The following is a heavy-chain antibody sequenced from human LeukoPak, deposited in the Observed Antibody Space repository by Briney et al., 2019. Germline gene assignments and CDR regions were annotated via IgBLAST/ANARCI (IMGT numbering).Heavy chain of an antibody. CDR2: IYSSGST. CDR1: GASISSGSNY. D-gene: IGHD3-10*01. Sequence: PSETLSLTCSVSGASISSGSNYWGWIRQPPGKTLEWIGSIYSSGSTYYNPSLKRRVIIIIHTPKNHFSLTLSSVTAADTAVYYCARSDGYGLVGIWGQGTMVTVSS. V-gene: IGHV4-39*07. J-gene: IGHJ3*02. CDR3: ARSDGYGLVGI.